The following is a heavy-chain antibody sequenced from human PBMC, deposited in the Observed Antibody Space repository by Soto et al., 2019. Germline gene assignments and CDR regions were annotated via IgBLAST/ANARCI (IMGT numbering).Heavy chain of an antibody. Sequence: QLQLQESGPGLVKPSETLSLTCTVSGGSISSSSYYWGWIRPPPGKGLEWIGSIYYSGSSYYNPSLKSRVTISVHTSKNQFSRKLSSVTAADTAVYYCARGIAAAGTFWFDPWGQGTLVTVSS. V-gene: IGHV4-39*01. J-gene: IGHJ5*02. CDR1: GGSISSSSYY. CDR3: ARGIAAAGTFWFDP. CDR2: IYYSGSS. D-gene: IGHD6-13*01.